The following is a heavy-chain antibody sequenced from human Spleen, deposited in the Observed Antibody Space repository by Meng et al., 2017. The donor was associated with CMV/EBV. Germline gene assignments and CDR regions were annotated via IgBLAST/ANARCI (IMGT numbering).Heavy chain of an antibody. V-gene: IGHV3-53*01. CDR3: ATDAGELNPFDY. D-gene: IGHD1-14*01. CDR1: GFTFSSYA. J-gene: IGHJ4*02. Sequence: GESLKISCAASGFTFSSYAMSWVRQAPGKGLEWISLTYTGGNTYFVDSVRGRFTISRDNSKNTLYLQMNSLRADDTAVYYCATDAGELNPFDYWGQGTLVTVSS. CDR2: TYTGGNT.